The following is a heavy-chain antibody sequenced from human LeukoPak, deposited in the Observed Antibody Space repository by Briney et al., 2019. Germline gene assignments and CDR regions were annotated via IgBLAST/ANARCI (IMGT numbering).Heavy chain of an antibody. CDR3: ARRGAGGIDFDY. CDR2: IHYSGST. J-gene: IGHJ4*02. D-gene: IGHD1-14*01. V-gene: IGHV4-31*03. Sequence: KSSETLSLTCTVSGDSISSGGYYWSWIRQHPGKGLEWIGYIHYSGSTFYSPSLKSRLIISVGTSKNQFSLKLRSVTAADTAVYYCARRGAGGIDFDYWGQGTLVTVSS. CDR1: GDSISSGGYY.